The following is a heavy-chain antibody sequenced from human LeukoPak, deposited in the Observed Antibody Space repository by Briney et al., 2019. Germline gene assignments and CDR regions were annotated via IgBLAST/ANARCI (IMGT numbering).Heavy chain of an antibody. D-gene: IGHD4-17*01. CDR1: GYSFTSYW. CDR2: IYPGDSDT. Sequence: GESLKISCKGSGYSFTSYWIGWVRQMPGKGLEWMGIIYPGDSDTGYSPSFQGQVTISADKSISTAYLQWSSLKASDTAMYYCARHGDDYGSYYYGMDVWGQGTTVTVSS. V-gene: IGHV5-51*01. J-gene: IGHJ6*02. CDR3: ARHGDDYGSYYYGMDV.